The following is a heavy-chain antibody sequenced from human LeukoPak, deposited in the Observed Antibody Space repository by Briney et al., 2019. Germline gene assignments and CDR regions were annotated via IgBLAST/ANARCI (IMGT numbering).Heavy chain of an antibody. CDR3: ARVLKSSSGQNAGAFDI. CDR1: GFSFSSYW. J-gene: IGHJ3*02. D-gene: IGHD6-13*01. Sequence: RSGGSLRLSCAASGFSFSSYWMHWVRQAPGKGLVWVSRISSDGSIINYADSVKGRFTISRDNAKNSLYLQMNSLRAEDTAVYYCARVLKSSSGQNAGAFDIWGQGTMVTVSS. CDR2: ISSDGSII. V-gene: IGHV3-74*01.